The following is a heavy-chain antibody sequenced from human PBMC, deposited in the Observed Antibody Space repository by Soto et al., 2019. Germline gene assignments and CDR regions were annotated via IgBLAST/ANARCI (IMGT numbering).Heavy chain of an antibody. D-gene: IGHD3-3*01. CDR2: MSSSGRRT. CDR3: ASVNLRFSYGIDV. Sequence: EVQLVESGGGLVQPGGSLRLSCGASGFTFANFGMGWVRQAPGKGLFWVSGMSSSGRRTYYADSVRGRFTISRDNSKSTLFLQMDSLRADDTAGSFCASVNLRFSYGIDVWGQGTTVTVSS. V-gene: IGHV3-23*04. J-gene: IGHJ6*02. CDR1: GFTFANFG.